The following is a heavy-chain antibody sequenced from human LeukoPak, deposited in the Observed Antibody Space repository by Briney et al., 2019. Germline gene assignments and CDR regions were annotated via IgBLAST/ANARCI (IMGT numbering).Heavy chain of an antibody. J-gene: IGHJ3*02. D-gene: IGHD3-9*01. Sequence: SETLSLTCTVSGGSISSYYWSWLRQPPGKGLEWIGYIYYSGSTNYNPSLKSRVTISVNTSKNQFSLKLSSVTAADTAVYYCASNGGDILNGYSDAFDIWGQGTMVTVSS. CDR3: ASNGGDILNGYSDAFDI. CDR1: GGSISSYY. V-gene: IGHV4-59*01. CDR2: IYYSGST.